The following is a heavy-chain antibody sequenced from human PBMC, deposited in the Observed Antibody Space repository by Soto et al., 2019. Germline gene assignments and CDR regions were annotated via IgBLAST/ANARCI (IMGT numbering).Heavy chain of an antibody. Sequence: LRLSCAASGFTFSSYWMSWVRQAPGKGLEWVANSNQDESEIFYVDSVKGRFTISRDNTKNSLYLQMNSLRVEDTAVYFCARDKGYSIFDYWGQGNQVTVSS. V-gene: IGHV3-7*01. J-gene: IGHJ4*02. CDR1: GFTFSSYW. D-gene: IGHD2-15*01. CDR3: ARDKGYSIFDY. CDR2: SNQDESEI.